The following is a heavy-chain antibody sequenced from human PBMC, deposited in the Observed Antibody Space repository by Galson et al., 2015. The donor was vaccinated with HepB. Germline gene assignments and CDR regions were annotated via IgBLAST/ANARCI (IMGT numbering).Heavy chain of an antibody. CDR3: AKGAYMSSYSLYGMDA. Sequence: CAASGFRFNIYDMSWVRQAPGKGLEWVSGITNSGGRRYYAEPGKGRFTISRDNSKNTVFLQMSSLRAEDTAIYYCAKGAYMSSYSLYGMDAWGQGTTVIVSS. CDR1: GFRFNIYD. V-gene: IGHV3-23*01. D-gene: IGHD6-6*01. CDR2: ITNSGGRR. J-gene: IGHJ6*02.